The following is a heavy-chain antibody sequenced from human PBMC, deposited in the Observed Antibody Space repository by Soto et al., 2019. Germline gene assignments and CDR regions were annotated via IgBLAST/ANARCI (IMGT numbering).Heavy chain of an antibody. D-gene: IGHD2-15*01. CDR3: ARDPGSGHYFDY. V-gene: IGHV1-3*01. J-gene: IGHJ4*02. CDR1: GYTFISRA. CDR2: INPDNANT. Sequence: QVQLVQSGAEVKKPGASVKISCEASGYTFISRALHWVRQAPGQRLEWMGWINPDNANTKYSQNFQGRVTFTRDTSATTAYMELSSLRSEDTAVYFCARDPGSGHYFDYRAQGTLVTVSS.